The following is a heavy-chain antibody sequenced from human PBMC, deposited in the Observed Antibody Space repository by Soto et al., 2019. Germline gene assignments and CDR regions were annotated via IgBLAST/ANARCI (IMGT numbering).Heavy chain of an antibody. J-gene: IGHJ6*02. Sequence: GSLRLSCAASGFTFSSYEMNWVRQAPGKGLEWVSYISSSGSTIYYADSVKGRFTISRDNAKNSLYLQMNSLRAEDTAVYYCARDKISKVRGVIIVMDVWGQGTTVTVSS. CDR1: GFTFSSYE. CDR2: ISSSGSTI. V-gene: IGHV3-48*03. D-gene: IGHD3-10*01. CDR3: ARDKISKVRGVIIVMDV.